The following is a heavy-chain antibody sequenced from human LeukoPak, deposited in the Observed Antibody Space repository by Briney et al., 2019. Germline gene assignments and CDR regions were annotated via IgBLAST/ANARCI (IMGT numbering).Heavy chain of an antibody. V-gene: IGHV4-34*01. D-gene: IGHD3-9*01. Sequence: SETLSLTCAVYGGSFSGYYWSWIRQPPGKGLEWVGEINHSGSTNYNPSLKSRVTISVDTCKNQFSLKLSSVTAADTAVYYCARVNYDILTGPLYYYYYYMDVWGKGTTVTVSS. CDR1: GGSFSGYY. CDR2: INHSGST. CDR3: ARVNYDILTGPLYYYYYYMDV. J-gene: IGHJ6*03.